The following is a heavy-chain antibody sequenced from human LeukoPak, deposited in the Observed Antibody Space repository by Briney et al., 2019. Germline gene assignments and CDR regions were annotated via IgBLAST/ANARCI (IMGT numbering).Heavy chain of an antibody. CDR3: ARDRGYSGSYSVH. CDR2: INSDGSST. CDR1: GFTFSNYW. D-gene: IGHD1-26*01. V-gene: IGHV3-74*01. J-gene: IGHJ4*02. Sequence: TGGSLRLSCAASGFTFSNYWMHWVRQAPGKGLVWVSRINSDGSSTNYADSVKGRFTISRDNSKNTLYLQMNSLRAEDTAVYYCARDRGYSGSYSVHWGQGTLVTVSS.